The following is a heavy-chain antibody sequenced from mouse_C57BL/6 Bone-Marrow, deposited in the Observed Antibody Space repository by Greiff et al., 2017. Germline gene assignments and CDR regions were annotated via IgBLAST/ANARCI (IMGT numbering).Heavy chain of an antibody. V-gene: IGHV2-9-1*01. Sequence: VKLKESGPGLVAPSQSLSITCTVSGFSLTSYAISWVRQPPGKGLEWLGVIWTGGGTNYNSALKSRLSISKDNSKSQVFLKMNSLQTDDTARYYCAKHSNLYYYAMDYWGQGTSVTVSS. CDR1: GFSLTSYA. D-gene: IGHD2-5*01. J-gene: IGHJ4*01. CDR2: IWTGGGT. CDR3: AKHSNLYYYAMDY.